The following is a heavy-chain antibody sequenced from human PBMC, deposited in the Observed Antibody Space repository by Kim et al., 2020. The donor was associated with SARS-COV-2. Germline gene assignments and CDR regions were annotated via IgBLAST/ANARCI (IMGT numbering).Heavy chain of an antibody. CDR3: ARGVERIVVVPAAIPVIGGWFDP. Sequence: SETLSLTCAVSGGSISSGGYSWSWIRQPPGKGLEWIGYIYHSGSTYYNPSLKSRVTISVDRSKNQFSLKLSSVTAADTAVYYCARGVERIVVVPAAIPVIGGWFDPWGQGTLVTVSS. V-gene: IGHV4-30-2*01. D-gene: IGHD2-2*02. J-gene: IGHJ5*02. CDR1: GGSISSGGYS. CDR2: IYHSGST.